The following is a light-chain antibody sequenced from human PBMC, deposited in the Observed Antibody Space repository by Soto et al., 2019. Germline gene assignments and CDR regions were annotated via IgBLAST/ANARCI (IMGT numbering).Light chain of an antibody. Sequence: QSALTQPASVSGSPGQSITISCTGTSSDVGGYNYVSWYQQHPGKAPKLMISGVSNRPSGVSNRFSGSKSGNTASLTISGLQAEDEADYYCISYASINTYVFGTGTKVTVL. CDR2: GVS. V-gene: IGLV2-14*01. J-gene: IGLJ1*01. CDR1: SSDVGGYNY. CDR3: ISYASINTYV.